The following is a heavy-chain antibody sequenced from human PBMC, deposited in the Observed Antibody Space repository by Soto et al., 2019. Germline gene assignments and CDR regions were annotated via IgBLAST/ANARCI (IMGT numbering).Heavy chain of an antibody. J-gene: IGHJ4*02. Sequence: GGSLRLSCAASGFTFSTYAMHWVRQAPGKGLEWVAVIWGDGSNKYYADSVRGRFTISRDNSKNTLYLQMNSLRAEDTAVYYCAKVPPLEWLSWFDYWGQGTLVTAS. CDR2: IWGDGSNK. V-gene: IGHV3-33*06. CDR1: GFTFSTYA. CDR3: AKVPPLEWLSWFDY. D-gene: IGHD3-3*01.